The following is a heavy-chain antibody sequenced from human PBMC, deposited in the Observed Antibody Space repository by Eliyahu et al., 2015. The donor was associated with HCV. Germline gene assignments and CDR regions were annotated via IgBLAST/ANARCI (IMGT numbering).Heavy chain of an antibody. J-gene: IGHJ4*02. Sequence: EVQLVESGGGLVQPGGSLGLSCXASGXTFXSXWMHWVRQAPGKGPVWVSRISTDGTSTTYADSVKGRFTISRDNAKNTLYLQMNSLRVEDTALYYCARGSNTWYGGVDYWGQGTLVTVSS. D-gene: IGHD6-13*01. CDR3: ARGSNTWYGGVDY. CDR1: GXTFXSXW. CDR2: ISTDGTST. V-gene: IGHV3-74*01.